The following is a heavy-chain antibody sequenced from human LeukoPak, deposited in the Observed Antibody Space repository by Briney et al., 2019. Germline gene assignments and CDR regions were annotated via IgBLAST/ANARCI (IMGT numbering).Heavy chain of an antibody. Sequence: PGGSPRSSCVGSGFTLCSYGMHWGRPAPGQGAGGVGVILYGGSNKYYADSVKGRFTISRDNSKNTLYLQMNSLRAEDTAVYYCAKQMDHVHSSSWWWGFDYWGQGTLVTVSS. CDR2: ILYGGSNK. CDR1: GFTLCSYG. V-gene: IGHV3-30*18. D-gene: IGHD6-13*01. CDR3: AKQMDHVHSSSWWWGFDY. J-gene: IGHJ4*02.